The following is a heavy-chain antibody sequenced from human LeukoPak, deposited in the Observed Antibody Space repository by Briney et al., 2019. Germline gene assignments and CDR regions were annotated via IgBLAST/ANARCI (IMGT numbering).Heavy chain of an antibody. J-gene: IGHJ4*02. CDR1: GFTFKTYA. D-gene: IGHD3-10*01. V-gene: IGHV3-23*01. CDR3: AKDAQGLVRGGIYFDF. Sequence: GGSLRLSCAASGFTFKTYAMNWVRQVPGKGPEWVSRMSGSGSSTDYADSVKGRFTISRDNSKNTLYLQMNSLRAEDTALYYCAKDAQGLVRGGIYFDFWGQGSLVTVSS. CDR2: MSGSGSST.